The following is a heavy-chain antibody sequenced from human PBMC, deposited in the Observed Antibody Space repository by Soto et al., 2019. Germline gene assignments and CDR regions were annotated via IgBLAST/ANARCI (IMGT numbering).Heavy chain of an antibody. J-gene: IGHJ4*02. Sequence: EVQLVESGGGLVQPGGSQRLSCAASGFTFSSYEMNWVRQAPGKGLEWVSYISSSGSTIFYADSVKGRFTISRDNAKNSLYLQMNLLRAEDTAVYYCARPGIAVGAFDYWGQGTLVTVSS. CDR2: ISSSGSTI. CDR1: GFTFSSYE. V-gene: IGHV3-48*03. D-gene: IGHD6-19*01. CDR3: ARPGIAVGAFDY.